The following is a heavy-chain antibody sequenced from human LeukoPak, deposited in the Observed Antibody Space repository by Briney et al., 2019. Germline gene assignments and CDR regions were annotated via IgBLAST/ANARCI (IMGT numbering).Heavy chain of an antibody. J-gene: IGHJ5*02. Sequence: SETLSLTCTVSGYSSSSGYYWGWIRQSPGKGLEWIGSIYHSGGTTYYNPSLKSRVTISLDTSKNQFSLKLSSVTAADTAVYYCARRVGIWFGELLKLAWFDPWGQGTLVTVSS. V-gene: IGHV4-38-2*02. CDR1: GYSSSSGYY. CDR2: IYHSGGTT. D-gene: IGHD3-10*01. CDR3: ARRVGIWFGELLKLAWFDP.